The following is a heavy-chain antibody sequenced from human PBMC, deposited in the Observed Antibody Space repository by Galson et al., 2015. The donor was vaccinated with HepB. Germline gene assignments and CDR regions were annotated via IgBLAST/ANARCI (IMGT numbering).Heavy chain of an antibody. CDR3: ASAKVGTTYFDY. Sequence: SLRLSCAASGLTFSNYGMHWVRQAPGKGLEWVALISYDGSYKYYEDSVKGRFTISRDQIENTLYLQIDSLRPEDTAVYYCASAKVGTTYFDYWCQGTLVTVSP. D-gene: IGHD1-26*01. J-gene: IGHJ4*02. CDR1: GLTFSNYG. CDR2: ISYDGSYK. V-gene: IGHV3-30*03.